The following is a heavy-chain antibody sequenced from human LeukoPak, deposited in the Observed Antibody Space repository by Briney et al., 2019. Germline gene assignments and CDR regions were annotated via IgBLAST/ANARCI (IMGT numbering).Heavy chain of an antibody. J-gene: IGHJ4*02. CDR2: INSEGSST. D-gene: IGHD6-13*01. CDR3: ARTSIGAAGIHY. V-gene: IGHV3-74*01. Sequence: PGGALRLSRAASRFTFSSYWMHWVRLAPGKGLVRVSRINSEGSSTSYADSVKGRFTISRDNAKNKLYLQMNSLRAEDTAVYYCARTSIGAAGIHYWGRGALVSVSS. CDR1: RFTFSSYW.